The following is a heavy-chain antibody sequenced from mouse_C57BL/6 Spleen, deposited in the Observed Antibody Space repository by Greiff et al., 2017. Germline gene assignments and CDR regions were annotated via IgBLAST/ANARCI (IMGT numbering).Heavy chain of an antibody. CDR2: ISDGGSYT. J-gene: IGHJ1*03. CDR1: GFTFSSYA. D-gene: IGHD4-1*01. V-gene: IGHV5-4*03. CDR3: ARAPLGRWYFGV. Sequence: EVMLVESGGGLVKPGGSLKLSCAASGFTFSSYAMSWVRQTPEKRLEWVATISDGGSYTYYPDNVKGRFTISRDNAKNNLYLQLSHLKSGDTAMYYCARAPLGRWYFGVWGTGTTVTVSS.